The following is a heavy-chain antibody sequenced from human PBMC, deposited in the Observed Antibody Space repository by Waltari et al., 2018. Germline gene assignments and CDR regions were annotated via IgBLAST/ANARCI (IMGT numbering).Heavy chain of an antibody. J-gene: IGHJ2*01. Sequence: EVQLVQSGAEVKKPGESLKISCKGSGYSFTSYWIGWVRQMPGKGLEWMGITDPGYSDTRYRPSFQGKCTISADKSISTAYLQCSSLKASDTAMYYCARRNDSRYWYFDLWCRGTLVTVSS. V-gene: IGHV5-51*01. CDR1: GYSFTSYW. D-gene: IGHD3-22*01. CDR3: ARRNDSRYWYFDL. CDR2: TDPGYSDT.